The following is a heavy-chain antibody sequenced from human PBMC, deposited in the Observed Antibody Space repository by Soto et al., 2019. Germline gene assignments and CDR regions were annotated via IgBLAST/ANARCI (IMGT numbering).Heavy chain of an antibody. CDR2: ISAYNGNT. Sequence: QVLLVQSGAEVKKPGASVKVSCKASGYTFISYGFSWVRPAPGHGLAWKGWISAYNGNTNYAQKVQGRVTMTTDTSTSTAYMELRSLRSDDTAVYYCARFDLSCSGGSCFPEGYFQHWGQGTLVTVSS. CDR1: GYTFISYG. J-gene: IGHJ1*01. CDR3: ARFDLSCSGGSCFPEGYFQH. V-gene: IGHV1-18*01. D-gene: IGHD2-15*01.